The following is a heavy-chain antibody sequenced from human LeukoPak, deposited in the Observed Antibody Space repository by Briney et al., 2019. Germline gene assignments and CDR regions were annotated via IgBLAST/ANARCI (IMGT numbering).Heavy chain of an antibody. Sequence: SQTLSLTCTVSGGSISSGDYYWSWIRQPPGKGLEWIGYIYYSGSTYYNPSLKSRVTISVDTSKNQFSLKLSSVTAADTAVYYCARASPYYDFWSGYYFDYWGQGTLVTVSS. CDR2: IYYSGST. V-gene: IGHV4-30-4*08. D-gene: IGHD3-3*01. J-gene: IGHJ4*02. CDR3: ARASPYYDFWSGYYFDY. CDR1: GGSISSGDYY.